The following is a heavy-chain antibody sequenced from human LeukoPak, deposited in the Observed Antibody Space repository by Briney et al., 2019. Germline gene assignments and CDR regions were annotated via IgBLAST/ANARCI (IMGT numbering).Heavy chain of an antibody. D-gene: IGHD3-16*01. CDR3: AKDLRGGGRFFDY. V-gene: IGHV3-30*02. CDR2: TRYDGSDK. Sequence: GGSLRLSCAASGFTFSTYGMHWVRQAPGKGLEWVAFTRYDGSDKFYADSVKGRFTLSRDNSKNTLYLQMNSLRAEDTAVYYCAKDLRGGGRFFDYWGQGTLVTVSS. J-gene: IGHJ4*02. CDR1: GFTFSTYG.